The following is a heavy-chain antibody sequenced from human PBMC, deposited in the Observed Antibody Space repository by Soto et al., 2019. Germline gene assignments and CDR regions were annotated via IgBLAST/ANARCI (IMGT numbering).Heavy chain of an antibody. CDR2: ISSSSSTI. D-gene: IGHD6-19*01. J-gene: IGHJ4*02. CDR3: ARDAGYSSGRYPVGGGGY. Sequence: EVQLVESGGGLVQPGGSLRLSCAASGFTFSSYSMNWVRQAPGKGLEWVSYISSSSSTIYYADSVKGRFTISRDNAKNSLYLQMNSLRDEDTAVYYCARDAGYSSGRYPVGGGGYWGQGTLVTVSS. V-gene: IGHV3-48*02. CDR1: GFTFSSYS.